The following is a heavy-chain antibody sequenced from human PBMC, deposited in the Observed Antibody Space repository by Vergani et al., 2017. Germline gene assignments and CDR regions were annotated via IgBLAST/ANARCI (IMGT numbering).Heavy chain of an antibody. V-gene: IGHV4-34*01. CDR3: ARGSIAARPLDY. D-gene: IGHD6-6*01. CDR1: GGSFSGYY. CDR2: INHSGST. J-gene: IGHJ4*02. Sequence: QVQLQQWGAGLLKPSETLSLTCAVYGGSFSGYYWSWIRQPPGKGLEWIGEINHSGSTNYNPSLKSRVTISVDTSKNQFSLKLSSVTAAATAVYYYARGSIAARPLDYWGQGTLVTVSS.